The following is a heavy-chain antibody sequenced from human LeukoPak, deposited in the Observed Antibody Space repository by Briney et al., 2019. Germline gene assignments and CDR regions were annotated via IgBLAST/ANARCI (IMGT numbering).Heavy chain of an antibody. Sequence: ASVKVSCKAPGYTFTGYYMHWVRQAPRQGLEWMGWINPNSGGTNYAQKFQGRVTMTRDTSISTAYMELSRLRSDDTAVYYCVREGGNAFDIWGQGTMVTVSS. CDR2: INPNSGGT. CDR3: VREGGNAFDI. V-gene: IGHV1-2*02. J-gene: IGHJ3*02. D-gene: IGHD2-15*01. CDR1: GYTFTGYY.